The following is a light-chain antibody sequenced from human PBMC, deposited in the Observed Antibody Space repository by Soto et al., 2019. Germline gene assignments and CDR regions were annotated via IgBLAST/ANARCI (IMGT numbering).Light chain of an antibody. J-gene: IGLJ1*01. CDR1: SSDIGGYNY. Sequence: QSALTQPASVSVSPGQSITISCTGTSSDIGGYNYVSWYQQHPGKAPKLMIYDVSNRLSGVSNRFSGSKSGNTASLTISWLQAEDEADYYCSSYTISSTRVFGTGTKVTVL. CDR3: SSYTISSTRV. V-gene: IGLV2-14*01. CDR2: DVS.